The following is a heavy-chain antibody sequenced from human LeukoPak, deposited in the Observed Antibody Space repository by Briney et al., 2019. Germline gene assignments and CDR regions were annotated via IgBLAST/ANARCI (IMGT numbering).Heavy chain of an antibody. CDR3: ARDSAGNDY. J-gene: IGHJ4*02. D-gene: IGHD6-13*01. CDR1: GFTFSTYW. CDR2: IKQYGSEK. V-gene: IGHV3-7*01. Sequence: GGSLRLSCEASGFTFSTYWVSWVRQAPGKGREWVANIKQYGSEKYYVDSVKGRFTISRDNAKNSLYLQMNSLRAEDTAMYYCARDSAGNDYWGQGTLVTVSS.